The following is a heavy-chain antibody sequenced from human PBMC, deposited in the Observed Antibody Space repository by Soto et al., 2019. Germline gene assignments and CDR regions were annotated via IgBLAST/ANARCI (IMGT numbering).Heavy chain of an antibody. Sequence: PGGSLRLSCAASGFTFSSYGMHWVRQAPGKGLEWVAVISYDGSNKYYADSVKGRFTISRDNSKNTLYLQMNSLRAEDTAVYYCAKARRGGDYTYYYYGMDVWGQGTTVTVSS. V-gene: IGHV3-30*18. J-gene: IGHJ6*02. CDR3: AKARRGGDYTYYYYGMDV. CDR2: ISYDGSNK. CDR1: GFTFSSYG. D-gene: IGHD4-4*01.